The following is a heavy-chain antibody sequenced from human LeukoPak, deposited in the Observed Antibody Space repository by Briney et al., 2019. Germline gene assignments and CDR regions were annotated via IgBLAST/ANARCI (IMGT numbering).Heavy chain of an antibody. V-gene: IGHV3-64*01. CDR2: ISKNGGNT. Sequence: GGSLRLSCAASGFTLSSYAMHWVRQAPGKGLEYVAAISKNGGNTYYANSVKGRFSISRDNSKHTLYLQMGSLRTEDMAVYYCARVGEGRYYQYYYMDVWGKGTTVTVSS. CDR3: ARVGEGRYYQYYYMDV. J-gene: IGHJ6*03. CDR1: GFTLSSYA.